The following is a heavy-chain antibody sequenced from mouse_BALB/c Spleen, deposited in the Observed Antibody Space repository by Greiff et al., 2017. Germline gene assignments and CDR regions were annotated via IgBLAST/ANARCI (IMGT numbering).Heavy chain of an antibody. V-gene: IGHV1-9*01. CDR1: GYTFSSYW. Sequence: QVQLQQSGAELMKPGASVKISCKATGYTFSSYWIEWVKQRPGHGLEWIGEILPGSGSTNYNEKFKGKATFTADTSSNTAYMQLSSLTSEDSAVYYCARGKDWDAFAYWGQGTLVTVSA. CDR3: ARGKDWDAFAY. D-gene: IGHD4-1*01. CDR2: ILPGSGST. J-gene: IGHJ3*01.